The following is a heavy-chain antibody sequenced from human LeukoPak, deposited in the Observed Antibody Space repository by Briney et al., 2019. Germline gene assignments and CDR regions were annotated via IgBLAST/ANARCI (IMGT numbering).Heavy chain of an antibody. CDR3: ATRSTFYSGFDY. Sequence: ESSETLSLTCTVSGGSISSYYWSWIRQPPGKGLEWIGYIYYSGSTNYNPSLKSRVTISVDTSKNQFSLKLSSVTAADTAVYYCATRSTFYSGFDYWGQGTLVTVSS. D-gene: IGHD1-26*01. V-gene: IGHV4-59*01. J-gene: IGHJ4*02. CDR2: IYYSGST. CDR1: GGSISSYY.